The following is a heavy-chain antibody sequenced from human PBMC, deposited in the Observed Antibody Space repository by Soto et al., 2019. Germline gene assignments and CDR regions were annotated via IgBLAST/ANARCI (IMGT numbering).Heavy chain of an antibody. CDR3: ARGDYHDTSGPFSDAFDV. Sequence: GGSLRLSCAASGFTFSTYGMHWVRQAPGKGLEWVALIWSDGSNKYYADSVKGRFTISRDNSKKTLYLQMNSLRAEDTAVYYCARGDYHDTSGPFSDAFDVWGQGTMVTVSS. D-gene: IGHD3-22*01. V-gene: IGHV3-33*01. J-gene: IGHJ3*01. CDR1: GFTFSTYG. CDR2: IWSDGSNK.